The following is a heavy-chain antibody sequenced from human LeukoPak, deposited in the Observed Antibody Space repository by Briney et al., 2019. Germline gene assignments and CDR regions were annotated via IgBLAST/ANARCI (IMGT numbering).Heavy chain of an antibody. Sequence: SETLSLTCAVYGGSFSGYYWSWIRQPPGKGLEWIGETNHSGSTSYNPSLKSRVTISVDTSKNQFSLKLSSVTAADTAVYYCARTRVVVVVATINDAFDIWGQGTMVTVSS. V-gene: IGHV4-34*01. CDR1: GGSFSGYY. D-gene: IGHD2-15*01. J-gene: IGHJ3*02. CDR2: TNHSGST. CDR3: ARTRVVVVVATINDAFDI.